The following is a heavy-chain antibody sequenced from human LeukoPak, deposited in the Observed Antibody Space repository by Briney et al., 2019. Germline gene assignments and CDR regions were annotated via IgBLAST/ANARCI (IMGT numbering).Heavy chain of an antibody. CDR1: GFTFDDYT. J-gene: IGHJ6*02. CDR3: AKDIGFGELSFLVDV. V-gene: IGHV3-43*01. CDR2: ISWDGGST. D-gene: IGHD3-10*01. Sequence: PGGSLRLSCAASGFTFDDYTMHWVRQAPGKGLEWVSLISWDGGSTYYADSVKGRFTISRDNSKNSLYLQMNSLKTEDTALYYCAKDIGFGELSFLVDVWGQGTTVTVSS.